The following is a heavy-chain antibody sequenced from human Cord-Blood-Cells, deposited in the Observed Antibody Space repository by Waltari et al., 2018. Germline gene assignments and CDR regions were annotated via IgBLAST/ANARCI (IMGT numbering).Heavy chain of an antibody. CDR3: ARLDPAAGDPGSYYFDY. V-gene: IGHV5-51*03. Sequence: EVQLVQSGAEVKKPGASLKISCKGSGYSFTSYWIGWVRQLPGKGLEWMGIIYPGDSDTRYSPSFQGQVTISADKSISTAYLQWSSLKASDTAMYYCARLDPAAGDPGSYYFDYWGQGTLVTVSS. D-gene: IGHD6-13*01. J-gene: IGHJ4*02. CDR1: GYSFTSYW. CDR2: IYPGDSDT.